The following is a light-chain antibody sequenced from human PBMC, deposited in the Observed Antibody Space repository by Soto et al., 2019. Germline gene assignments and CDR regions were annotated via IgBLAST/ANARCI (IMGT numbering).Light chain of an antibody. Sequence: DIQMTQSPSSLSAAIGDRVTITCRASQSIKNYLNWYQHKPGAAPKLLIFGASNLESGVPSRFSGSGSGTEFTLSISSLQPEDFATYYCQQANTFPITFGQGTRLEIK. CDR1: QSIKNY. CDR3: QQANTFPIT. J-gene: IGKJ5*01. V-gene: IGKV1-39*01. CDR2: GAS.